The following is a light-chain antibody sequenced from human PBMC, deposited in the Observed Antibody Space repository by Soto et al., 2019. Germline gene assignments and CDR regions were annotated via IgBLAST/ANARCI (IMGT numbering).Light chain of an antibody. V-gene: IGKV1-17*01. CDR3: LQHNSYSWT. CDR1: QDIRND. J-gene: IGKJ1*01. CDR2: AAS. Sequence: DIQMTQSPSSLSASVGDRVTITCRTSQDIRNDLDWYQQKPGKAPKRLIYAASSLQSGVPSRFSGSGSGTEFTLTISSLQYEDFATYYCLQHNSYSWTFGQGTKVEIK.